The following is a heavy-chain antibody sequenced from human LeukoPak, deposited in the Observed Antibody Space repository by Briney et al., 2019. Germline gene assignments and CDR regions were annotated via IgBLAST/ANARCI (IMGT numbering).Heavy chain of an antibody. CDR2: ISGSGGGP. CDR1: GFTFNNYA. CDR3: AKVLFAALNLNFIYDY. V-gene: IGHV3-23*01. D-gene: IGHD1-7*01. Sequence: PGGSLRLSCAASGFTFNNYAMTWVRQAPGKGLEWVSSISGSGGGPYYVDSVKGRFTISRDNAKNTLYLQMNSPRVEDTARYYCAKVLFAALNLNFIYDYWGQGTLVTVSS. J-gene: IGHJ4*02.